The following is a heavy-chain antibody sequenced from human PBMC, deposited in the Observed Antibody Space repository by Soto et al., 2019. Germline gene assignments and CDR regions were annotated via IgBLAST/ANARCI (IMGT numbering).Heavy chain of an antibody. D-gene: IGHD3-10*01. CDR1: GFTFDDYA. V-gene: IGHV3-9*01. CDR3: AKDTGSGSYPNDLFDY. Sequence: EVQLVESGGGLVQPGRSLRLSCAASGFTFDDYAMHLVRQAPGKGLEWVSGISWNSGSIGYADSVKGRFTISRDNAKNSLYLQMNSLRAEDTALYYCAKDTGSGSYPNDLFDYWGQGTLVTVSS. J-gene: IGHJ4*02. CDR2: ISWNSGSI.